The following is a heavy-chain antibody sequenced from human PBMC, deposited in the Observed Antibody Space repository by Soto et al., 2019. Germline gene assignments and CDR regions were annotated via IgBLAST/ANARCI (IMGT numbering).Heavy chain of an antibody. J-gene: IGHJ3*02. V-gene: IGHV4-39*01. Sequence: QLQLQESGPGLVKPSETLSLTCTVSGGSISSSSYYWGWIRQPPGKGLEWIGSIYYSGSTYYNPSLKSRVTISVDTSKNQFSLKLSSVTAADTAVYYCARRYSLHQWLSAFDIWGQGTMVTVSS. CDR3: ARRYSLHQWLSAFDI. CDR1: GGSISSSSYY. CDR2: IYYSGST. D-gene: IGHD6-19*01.